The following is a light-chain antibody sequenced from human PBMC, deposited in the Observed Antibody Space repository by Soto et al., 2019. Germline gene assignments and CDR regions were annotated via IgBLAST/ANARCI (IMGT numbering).Light chain of an antibody. Sequence: EIVMTQSPATLSVSPGEGVTLSCRASQGIGDTLAWYQQKPGQTPRLLIYDTSIRATGVPARFSGSRSGAEFTLTISSLQSEDFAVYYCQHYVTWPLTFGGGTKVDIK. J-gene: IGKJ4*01. CDR2: DTS. V-gene: IGKV3-15*01. CDR1: QGIGDT. CDR3: QHYVTWPLT.